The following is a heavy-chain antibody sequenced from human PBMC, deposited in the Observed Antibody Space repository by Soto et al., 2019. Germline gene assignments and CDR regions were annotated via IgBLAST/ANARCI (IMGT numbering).Heavy chain of an antibody. J-gene: IGHJ6*02. CDR3: AIDKWERLTNYSYGMDV. V-gene: IGHV4-59*01. Sequence: GKGLEWIGYIYYSGSTNYNPSLKSRVTISVDTSKNQFSLKLSSVTAADTAVYYCAIDKWERLTNYSYGMDVWVQVSTV. CDR2: IYYSGST. D-gene: IGHD1-26*01.